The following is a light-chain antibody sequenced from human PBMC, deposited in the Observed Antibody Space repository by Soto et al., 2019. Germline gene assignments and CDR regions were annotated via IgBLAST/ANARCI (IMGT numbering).Light chain of an antibody. Sequence: DIQMTQSPSSLSASVGDRVTITCRASETIATYLNWYHQKPGKAPKLLIYAASRLHSEAPSRFSGSGSGTDFTLTISSLQPEDFAIYYCQQSYSKPRTFGGGTRVEIK. J-gene: IGKJ4*01. CDR2: AAS. CDR1: ETIATY. V-gene: IGKV1-39*01. CDR3: QQSYSKPRT.